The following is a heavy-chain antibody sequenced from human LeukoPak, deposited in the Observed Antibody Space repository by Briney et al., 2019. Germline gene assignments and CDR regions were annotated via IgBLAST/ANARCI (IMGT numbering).Heavy chain of an antibody. J-gene: IGHJ4*02. V-gene: IGHV4-59*08. CDR2: IYYSGST. D-gene: IGHD5-18*01. CDR3: ASSSAMVTLSFDY. CDR1: GGSISSYY. Sequence: PSETLTLTCTVSGGSISSYYWSWIRQPPGEGLEWIGFIYYSGSTNQNPSLKSRVTMSVDTSKNQFILRLSSVTAADTAVYYCASSSAMVTLSFDYWGQRTVDPVFS.